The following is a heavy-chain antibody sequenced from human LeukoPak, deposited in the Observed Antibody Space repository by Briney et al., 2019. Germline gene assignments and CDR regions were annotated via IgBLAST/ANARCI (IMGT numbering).Heavy chain of an antibody. CDR1: GGSISSYY. V-gene: IGHV4-59*01. D-gene: IGHD3-3*01. CDR2: IYYSGST. J-gene: IGHJ3*01. Sequence: PSETLSITCTVSGGSISSYYWSWIRQPPGKGLEWIGYIYYSGSTNYNPSLKSRVTISVDTSKNQFSLKLRSVTAADTAVDYCASEGFCSGYRDAFHFWGQGTMVTVSS. CDR3: ASEGFCSGYRDAFHF.